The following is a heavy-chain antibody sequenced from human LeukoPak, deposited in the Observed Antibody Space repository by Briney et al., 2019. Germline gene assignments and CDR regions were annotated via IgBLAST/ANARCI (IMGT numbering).Heavy chain of an antibody. CDR1: GFTFNTYS. Sequence: GGSLRLSCVGSGFTFNTYSLNWDRQAPGKGLDWVYYISSTAITIDYADSVRGRFAISRDNAKNSLFLQMNSLRAENTAVYFCARASAGLRGHYRGGTYYPSYFDLWGQGTQVTVSS. D-gene: IGHD1-7*01. V-gene: IGHV3-48*01. J-gene: IGHJ4*02. CDR3: ARASAGLRGHYRGGTYYPSYFDL. CDR2: ISSTAITI.